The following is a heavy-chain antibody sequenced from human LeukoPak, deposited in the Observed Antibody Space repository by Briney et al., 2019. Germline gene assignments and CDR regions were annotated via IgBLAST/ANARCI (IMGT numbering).Heavy chain of an antibody. D-gene: IGHD6-19*01. V-gene: IGHV3-9*03. Sequence: GRSLRLSCAASGFTFDDYAMHWVRQAPGKGLEWVSGISWNSGSIGYADSVKGRFTISRDNAKNSLYLQMNSLRAEDMALYYCAKSEAVAGTPFDYWGQGTLVTVSS. CDR2: ISWNSGSI. CDR1: GFTFDDYA. CDR3: AKSEAVAGTPFDY. J-gene: IGHJ4*02.